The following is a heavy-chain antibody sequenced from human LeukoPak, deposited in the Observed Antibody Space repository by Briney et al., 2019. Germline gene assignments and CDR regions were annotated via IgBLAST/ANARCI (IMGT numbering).Heavy chain of an antibody. V-gene: IGHV4-4*07. CDR2: IYTSGTT. CDR3: AREPSSVTMIVVAD. Sequence: PSETLSLTCTVSGGSISSYYWSWIRQPAGKGLEWIGRIYTSGTTHYNPSLKSRVTMSVDTSKNQFSLKLSSVTAADTAVYYCAREPSSVTMIVVADWGQGTLVTVSS. CDR1: GGSISSYY. J-gene: IGHJ4*02. D-gene: IGHD3-22*01.